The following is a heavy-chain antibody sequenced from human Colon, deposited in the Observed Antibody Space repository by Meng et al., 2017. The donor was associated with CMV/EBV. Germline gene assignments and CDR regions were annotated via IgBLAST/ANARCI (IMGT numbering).Heavy chain of an antibody. V-gene: IGHV1-69*10. Sequence: SVKVSCKASGGTFSMYAINWVRQAPGQGLAWVGGIVPIRGLTYYAQKVQGRVTITADKSTHTAYLELSVLRSEDAAVYYCAYDGGTDCGGDCYPGFSRFAPWGQGTLVTVSS. CDR1: GGTFSMYA. CDR2: IVPIRGLT. J-gene: IGHJ5*02. CDR3: AYDGGTDCGGDCYPGFSRFAP. D-gene: IGHD2-21*01.